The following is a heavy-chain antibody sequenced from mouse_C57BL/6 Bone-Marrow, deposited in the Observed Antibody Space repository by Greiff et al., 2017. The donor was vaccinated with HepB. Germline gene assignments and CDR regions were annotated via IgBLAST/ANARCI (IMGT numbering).Heavy chain of an antibody. Sequence: QVQLQQSGAELVKPGASVKLSCKASGYTFTSYWMHWVKQRPGRGLEWIGRIDPNSGGTKYNEKFKSKATLTVDKPSSTAYMQLSSLTSEDSAVYYCASWDYYGSSRDWYFDVWGTGTTVTVS. V-gene: IGHV1-72*01. CDR2: IDPNSGGT. J-gene: IGHJ1*03. D-gene: IGHD1-1*01. CDR1: GYTFTSYW. CDR3: ASWDYYGSSRDWYFDV.